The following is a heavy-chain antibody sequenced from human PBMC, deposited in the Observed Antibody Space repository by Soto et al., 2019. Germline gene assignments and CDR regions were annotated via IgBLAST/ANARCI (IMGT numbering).Heavy chain of an antibody. Sequence: QVQLQESGPGLVKPLQTLSLTCTVSGGSISSGDYYWSWIRQPPGKGLVWIGYIYYSGSIYYNPALKSRVTISVDPSKNQFSLRLSSVTAADTAVYYCARVGHPGGNYGMDVWGQGTTVTVSS. CDR2: IYYSGSI. CDR1: GGSISSGDYY. D-gene: IGHD3-16*01. V-gene: IGHV4-30-4*01. CDR3: ARVGHPGGNYGMDV. J-gene: IGHJ6*02.